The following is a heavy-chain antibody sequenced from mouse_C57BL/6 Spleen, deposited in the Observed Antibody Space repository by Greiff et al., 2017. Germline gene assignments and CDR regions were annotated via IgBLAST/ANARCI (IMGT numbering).Heavy chain of an antibody. CDR3: ARLLTTDYAMDY. V-gene: IGHV1-55*01. J-gene: IGHJ4*01. Sequence: VQLQQPGAELVKPGASVKMSCKASGYTFTSYWITWVKQRPGQGLEWIGDIYPGSGSTNYNEKFKSKATLTVDPSSSTAYMQLSSLTSEDSAVYYCARLLTTDYAMDYWGQGTSVTVSS. CDR1: GYTFTSYW. D-gene: IGHD1-1*01. CDR2: IYPGSGST.